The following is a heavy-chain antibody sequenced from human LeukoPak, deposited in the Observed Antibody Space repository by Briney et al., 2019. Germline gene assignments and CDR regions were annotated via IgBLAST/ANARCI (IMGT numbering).Heavy chain of an antibody. Sequence: SETLSLTCTVSGGSISSGGYYWSWIRQHPGKGLEWIGRIYTSGSTNYNPSLKSRVTMSVDTSKNQFSLKLSSVTAADTAVYYCARDSDSLYYYGMDVWGQGTTVTVSS. CDR3: ARDSDSLYYYGMDV. V-gene: IGHV4-61*02. CDR2: IYTSGST. CDR1: GGSISSGGYY. J-gene: IGHJ6*02.